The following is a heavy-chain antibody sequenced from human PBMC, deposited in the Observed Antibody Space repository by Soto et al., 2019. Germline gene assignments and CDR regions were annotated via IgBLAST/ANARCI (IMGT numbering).Heavy chain of an antibody. CDR1: GFTCSTYA. Sequence: QPRGSLRLSCSASGFTCSTYALSWFRQAPGKGLEWVSAISANGQGIYYADSVRGRFTISRDNSKNTIFLHMDSLRAEDTAVYYCAKDRNYPRDQFHYWGQGTLVTVSS. CDR3: AKDRNYPRDQFHY. CDR2: ISANGQGI. D-gene: IGHD1-7*01. V-gene: IGHV3-23*01. J-gene: IGHJ4*02.